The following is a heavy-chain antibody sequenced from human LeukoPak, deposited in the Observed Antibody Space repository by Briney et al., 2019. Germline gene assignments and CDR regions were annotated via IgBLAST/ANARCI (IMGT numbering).Heavy chain of an antibody. J-gene: IGHJ3*02. CDR3: AHFGFKGYCSSTSCYAANAFDI. CDR1: GFSLSTSGVG. D-gene: IGHD2-2*01. Sequence: ESGPTLVKPTQTLTLTCTFSGFSLSTSGVGVGWIRQPPGKALEWLALIYWDDDKRYSPSLKSRLTITKDTSKNQVVVTMTNVDPVDTATYYCAHFGFKGYCSSTSCYAANAFDIRGQGTMVTVSS. V-gene: IGHV2-5*02. CDR2: IYWDDDK.